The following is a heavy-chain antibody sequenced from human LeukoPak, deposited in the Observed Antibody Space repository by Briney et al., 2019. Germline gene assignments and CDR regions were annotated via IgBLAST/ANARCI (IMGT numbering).Heavy chain of an antibody. J-gene: IGHJ4*02. V-gene: IGHV4-31*03. Sequence: SQTLSLTCTVSGGSISSGGYYWSWIRQHPGKGLEWIGYIFYSGSTYYNPSLKSRITISVDTSKNQFSLKLSSVTAADTAVYYCARALTFDSSGYYPFDYWGQGTLVTVSS. CDR3: ARALTFDSSGYYPFDY. CDR1: GGSISSGGYY. CDR2: IFYSGST. D-gene: IGHD3-22*01.